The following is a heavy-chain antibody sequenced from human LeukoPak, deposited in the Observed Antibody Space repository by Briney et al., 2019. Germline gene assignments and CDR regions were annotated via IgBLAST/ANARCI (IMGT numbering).Heavy chain of an antibody. CDR2: ISAYNGNT. CDR1: GYTFTSYG. V-gene: IGHV1-18*01. CDR3: ARDEDSSSWYREYYFDY. D-gene: IGHD6-13*01. Sequence: ASVKVSCKASGYTFTSYGISWVRQAPGQGLEWMGWISAYNGNTNYAQKLQGRVTMTTDTFTSTAYMELRSLRSDDTAVYYCARDEDSSSWYREYYFDYWGQGTLVTVSS. J-gene: IGHJ4*02.